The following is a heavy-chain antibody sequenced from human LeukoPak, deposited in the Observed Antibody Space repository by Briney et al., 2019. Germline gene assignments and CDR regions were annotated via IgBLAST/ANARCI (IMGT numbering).Heavy chain of an antibody. J-gene: IGHJ6*02. CDR1: GFTFSSYW. D-gene: IGHD3-3*01. Sequence: PGGSLRLSCAASGFTFSSYWMHWVRQAPRKGLVWVSRINSDGSSTSYADSVKGRFTISRDNAKNTLYLQMNSLRAEDTAVYYCARGIDYDFWSGYPYYYYGMDVWGQGTTVTVSS. CDR2: INSDGSST. V-gene: IGHV3-74*01. CDR3: ARGIDYDFWSGYPYYYYGMDV.